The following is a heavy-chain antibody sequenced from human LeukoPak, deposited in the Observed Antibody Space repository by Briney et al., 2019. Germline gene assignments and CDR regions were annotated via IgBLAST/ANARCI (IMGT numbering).Heavy chain of an antibody. CDR2: ISSSGRTI. D-gene: IGHD6-13*01. CDR3: ARDRSSSWYYFDY. CDR1: GFTFSSYE. Sequence: GGSLRLSCAASGFTFSSYEMNWVRHAPGKGLEWVAYISSSGRTIYYADSVKGRFTISRDNAKNSLYLQMNSLRAEDTAVYYCARDRSSSWYYFDYWGQGTLVTVSS. V-gene: IGHV3-48*03. J-gene: IGHJ4*02.